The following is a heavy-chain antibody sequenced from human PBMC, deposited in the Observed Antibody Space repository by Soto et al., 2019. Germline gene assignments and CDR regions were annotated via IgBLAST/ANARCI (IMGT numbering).Heavy chain of an antibody. V-gene: IGHV3-23*01. Sequence: VRLSCAASGFTFSSYAMSWLRQAPGKGLQWVSAMSGSGRSTYYADSVKGRFTISRDNSKNTLYLQMNSLRAEDTAVYYCAKVRSDSWAPDYWGQGTLVTVSS. D-gene: IGHD3-22*01. J-gene: IGHJ4*02. CDR3: AKVRSDSWAPDY. CDR2: MSGSGRST. CDR1: GFTFSSYA.